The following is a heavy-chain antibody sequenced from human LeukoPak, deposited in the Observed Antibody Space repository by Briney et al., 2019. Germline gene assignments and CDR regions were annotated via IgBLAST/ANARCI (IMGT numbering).Heavy chain of an antibody. V-gene: IGHV3-21*04. CDR1: GFTFSSYS. J-gene: IGHJ4*02. CDR2: ISSSSSYM. Sequence: GGSLRLSCAASGFTFSSYSMNWVRQAPGRGLEWVSSISSSSSYMYYADSVKGRFTISRDNSKNTLYLQMNSLRAEDTAVYYCAKDTGILEWSPPSDYWGQGTLVTVSS. D-gene: IGHD3-3*01. CDR3: AKDTGILEWSPPSDY.